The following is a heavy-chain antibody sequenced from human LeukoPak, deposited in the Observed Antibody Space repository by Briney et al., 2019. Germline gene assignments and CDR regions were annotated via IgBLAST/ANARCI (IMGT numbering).Heavy chain of an antibody. CDR2: IHYSGST. D-gene: IGHD4-23*01. Sequence: SETLSLTCTVSGGSISSYYWSWIRQPPGKGLEWIGYIHYSGSTNYNPSLKSRVTISVDTSKNQFSLKLSSVTAADTAVYYCARGVGNSATFDIWGQGTMVTVSS. CDR1: GGSISSYY. J-gene: IGHJ3*02. CDR3: ARGVGNSATFDI. V-gene: IGHV4-59*01.